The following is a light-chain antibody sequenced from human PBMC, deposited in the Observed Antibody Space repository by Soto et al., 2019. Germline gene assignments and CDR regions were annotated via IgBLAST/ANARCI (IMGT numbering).Light chain of an antibody. V-gene: IGKV2-30*01. CDR1: QSLVYSVGNNY. CDR2: KVS. Sequence: DIVMTQSPLSLPATLGQRASISCRSSQSLVYSVGNNYLNWVQQRPGQSPSRLIYKVSNRDCGVPDRFSGSGSGTDFTLKISRVEAEDFGVYYCQQGTNLPWTFDQGTKVEIK. CDR3: QQGTNLPWT. J-gene: IGKJ1*01.